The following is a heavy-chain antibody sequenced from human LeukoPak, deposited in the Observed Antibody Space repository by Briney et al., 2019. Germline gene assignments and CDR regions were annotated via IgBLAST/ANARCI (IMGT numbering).Heavy chain of an antibody. CDR3: ARDRGWYDY. V-gene: IGHV3-7*05. Sequence: GGSLRLSCAASGFTFSNYNMNWVRQAPGKGLEWVANIDQDGSEKYFVDSVRGRFTISRDNAKSSLYLHMNSLRAEDTAVYYCARDRGWYDYWGHGTLVTVSS. CDR1: GFTFSNYN. J-gene: IGHJ5*01. CDR2: IDQDGSEK.